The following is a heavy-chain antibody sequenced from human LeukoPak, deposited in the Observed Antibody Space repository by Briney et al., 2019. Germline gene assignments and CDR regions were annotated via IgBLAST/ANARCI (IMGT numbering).Heavy chain of an antibody. Sequence: GGSLRLSCAASGFTFSSYGMSWVRQAPGKGLEWVANIKQDGSEKYYVDSVKGRFTISRDNAKNSLYLQMNSLRAEDTAVYYCARGGYYYDSSGYFEPLYYFDYWGQGTLVTVSS. J-gene: IGHJ4*02. CDR2: IKQDGSEK. D-gene: IGHD3-22*01. V-gene: IGHV3-7*01. CDR3: ARGGYYYDSSGYFEPLYYFDY. CDR1: GFTFSSYG.